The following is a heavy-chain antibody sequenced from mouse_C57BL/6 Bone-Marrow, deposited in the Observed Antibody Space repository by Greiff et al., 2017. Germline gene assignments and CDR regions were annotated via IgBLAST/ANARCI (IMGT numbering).Heavy chain of an antibody. CDR1: GFSLSTSGMG. CDR3: ARRAFITTVVATSYFDY. V-gene: IGHV8-12*01. D-gene: IGHD1-1*01. CDR2: IYWDDDK. Sequence: QVQLQQSGPGILQSSQTLSLTCSFSGFSLSTSGMGVSWIRQPSGKGLEWLAHIYWDDDKRYNPSLKSRLTISKDTSRNQVFLKITSVDTADTATYYCARRAFITTVVATSYFDYWGQGTTLTVSS. J-gene: IGHJ2*01.